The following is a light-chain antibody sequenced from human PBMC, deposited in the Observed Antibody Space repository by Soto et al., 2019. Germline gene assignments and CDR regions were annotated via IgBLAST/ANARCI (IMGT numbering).Light chain of an antibody. Sequence: IQMTQSPSSLSASVGDSATISCRASQSISTSLNWYQQKPGKAPKLLIYTASNLQTGVPSRFTGSGSGTDFTLTISSLQPEDFATYYCQQSFSTPPTFGQGTRLEIK. CDR2: TAS. V-gene: IGKV1-39*01. J-gene: IGKJ5*01. CDR3: QQSFSTPPT. CDR1: QSISTS.